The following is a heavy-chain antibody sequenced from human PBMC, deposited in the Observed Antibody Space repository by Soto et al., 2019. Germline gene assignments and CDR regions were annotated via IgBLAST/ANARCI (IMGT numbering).Heavy chain of an antibody. V-gene: IGHV3-23*01. CDR2: ISGTGVST. J-gene: IGHJ5*02. D-gene: IGHD2-15*01. CDR3: AKDVYCSGGRCHNWFDP. CDR1: GFTFSSYA. Sequence: GGSLRLSCAASGFTFSSYAMSWVRQAPGKGLEWVSAISGTGVSTYYADSVKGRFTISRDNSKSTLYLQMNSLRAEDTAVYYCAKDVYCSGGRCHNWFDPWGQGTLVTVSS.